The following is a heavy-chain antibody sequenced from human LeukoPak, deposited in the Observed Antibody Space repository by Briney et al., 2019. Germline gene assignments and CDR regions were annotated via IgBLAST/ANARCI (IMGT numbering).Heavy chain of an antibody. V-gene: IGHV1-2*02. CDR2: INPNSGGT. J-gene: IGHJ4*02. CDR3: ARGGFLEWLSIYYFDY. D-gene: IGHD3-3*01. Sequence: ASVKVSCKASGYTFTGYYMHWVRQAPGQGLEWMGWINPNSGGTNYAQKFQGRVTMTGDTSISTAYMELSRLRSDDTAVYYCARGGFLEWLSIYYFDYWGQGTLVTVSS. CDR1: GYTFTGYY.